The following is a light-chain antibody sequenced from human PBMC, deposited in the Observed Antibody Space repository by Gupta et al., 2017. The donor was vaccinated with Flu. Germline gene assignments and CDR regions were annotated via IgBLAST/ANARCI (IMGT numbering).Light chain of an antibody. J-gene: IGKJ4*01. CDR2: DTS. V-gene: IGKV3-11*01. CDR1: QYMSTY. CDR3: QQRVNWPPT. Sequence: GERATLSCRASQYMSTYLAWYQHRPGQAPRLLSYDTSSRAAGIPARFSGSGSGTDFTLTISSPEPEDIAVYYCQQRVNWPPTFGGGTKVEIK.